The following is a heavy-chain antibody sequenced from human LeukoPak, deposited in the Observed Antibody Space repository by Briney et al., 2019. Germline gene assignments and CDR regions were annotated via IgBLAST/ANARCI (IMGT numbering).Heavy chain of an antibody. V-gene: IGHV4-30-4*01. CDR3: ARADRWLRSIDY. CDR2: IYYSGSS. D-gene: IGHD5-12*01. Sequence: SETLSLTCTVSGGSISSGDHYWNWIRQPPGEGLEWIGYIYYSGSSFYNPSLQSRVTISVDTSKNQFSLGLNSVTAADTAMYFCARADRWLRSIDYWGQGTLVTVSS. J-gene: IGHJ4*02. CDR1: GGSISSGDHY.